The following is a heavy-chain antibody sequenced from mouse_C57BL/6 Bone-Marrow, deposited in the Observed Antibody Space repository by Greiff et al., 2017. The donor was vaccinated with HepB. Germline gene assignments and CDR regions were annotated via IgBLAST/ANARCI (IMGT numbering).Heavy chain of an antibody. D-gene: IGHD2-1*01. J-gene: IGHJ2*01. V-gene: IGHV1-81*01. Sequence: VQLQQSGAELARPGASVKLSCKASGYTFTSYGISWVKQSTGQGLEWIGEIYPRSGNTYYNEKFKGKATLTADKSSSTAYMELRSLTSEDSAVYFCARGSYGNYFDYWGQGTTLTVSS. CDR3: ARGSYGNYFDY. CDR1: GYTFTSYG. CDR2: IYPRSGNT.